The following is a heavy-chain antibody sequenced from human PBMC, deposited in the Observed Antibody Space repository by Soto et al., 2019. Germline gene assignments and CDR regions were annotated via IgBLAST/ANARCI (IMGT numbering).Heavy chain of an antibody. CDR1: GFTFSSYA. D-gene: IGHD3-10*01. Sequence: EVQLLESGGGLVQPGGSLRLSCAASGFTFSSYAMSWVRQAPGKGLEWVSAISGSGGSTYYADSVKGRFTISRDNSKNTLYLQMNSLRAEDTAVYYCAKDLGSGTQMLRGVIMGYWGQGTLVTVSS. CDR2: ISGSGGST. CDR3: AKDLGSGTQMLRGVIMGY. V-gene: IGHV3-23*01. J-gene: IGHJ4*02.